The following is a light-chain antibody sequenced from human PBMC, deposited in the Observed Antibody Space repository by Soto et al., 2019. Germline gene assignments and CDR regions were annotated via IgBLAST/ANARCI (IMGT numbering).Light chain of an antibody. CDR3: SSYTNINTRACV. CDR1: SSDVGGYNY. J-gene: IGLJ1*01. V-gene: IGLV2-14*01. CDR2: EVN. Sequence: QSALTQPASVSGSPGQSITISCTGTSSDVGGYNYVSWYQQHPGKAPKLIIYEVNDRPSGVSNRFSGSKSGNMASLTISGLQAEDEAEYYCSSYTNINTRACVFGTGTKVTVL.